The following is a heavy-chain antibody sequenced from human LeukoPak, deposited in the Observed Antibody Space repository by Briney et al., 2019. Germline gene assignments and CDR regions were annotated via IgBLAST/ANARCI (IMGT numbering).Heavy chain of an antibody. J-gene: IGHJ4*02. CDR1: GFDFKTLG. CDR2: ISSSSSYI. D-gene: IGHD3-10*01. CDR3: AREGSWRSQFDY. V-gene: IGHV3-21*01. Sequence: PGGSLRLSCAASGFDFKTLGMSWARQAPGKGLEWVSSISSSSSYIYYADSVKGRFTISRDNAKNSLYLQMNSLRAEDTAVYYCAREGSWRSQFDYWGQGTLVTVSS.